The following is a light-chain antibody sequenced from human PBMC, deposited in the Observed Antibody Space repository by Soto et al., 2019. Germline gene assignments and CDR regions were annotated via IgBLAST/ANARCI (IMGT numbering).Light chain of an antibody. V-gene: IGLV2-23*01. CDR2: EGN. Sequence: HSALTEPASVSGSPGQSITISCTGIVSDVGNFGPVSWYQQHPGQVPKLIIYEGNRRPSGVSSRFSGSKSGNTASLTISGLQAEDEADYYYCSYVGARTYVFGTGTKVTVL. J-gene: IGLJ1*01. CDR3: CSYVGARTYV. CDR1: VSDVGNFGP.